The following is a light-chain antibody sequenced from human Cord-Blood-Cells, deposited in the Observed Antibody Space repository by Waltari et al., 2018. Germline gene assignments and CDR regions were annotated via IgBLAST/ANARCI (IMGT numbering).Light chain of an antibody. J-gene: IGLJ3*02. CDR2: GKN. CDR3: NSRDSSGNWV. Sequence: SSELTQDPAVSVALGQTVRITCQGDSLRSYYASWYQQKPGQAPVLVIYGKNNLPSGIPDRFSGSSSGNTASLTITGAQAEDEADYYCNSRDSSGNWVFGGGTKLTVL. V-gene: IGLV3-19*01. CDR1: SLRSYY.